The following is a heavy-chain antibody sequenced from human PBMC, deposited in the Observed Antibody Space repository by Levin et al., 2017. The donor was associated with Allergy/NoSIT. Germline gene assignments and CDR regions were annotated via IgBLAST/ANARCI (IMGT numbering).Heavy chain of an antibody. J-gene: IGHJ4*02. CDR1: GFTYSSYA. CDR2: ISFDGSNK. D-gene: IGHD5-18*01. CDR3: ARVRGYSYGHYYFDY. V-gene: IGHV3-30-3*01. Sequence: PGESLKISCAASGFTYSSYAMHWVRQAPGKGLEWVAVISFDGSNKYYADSVKGRFTISRDKSKNTLYLQMNSLRAEDTAVYYCARVRGYSYGHYYFDYWGQGTLVTVSS.